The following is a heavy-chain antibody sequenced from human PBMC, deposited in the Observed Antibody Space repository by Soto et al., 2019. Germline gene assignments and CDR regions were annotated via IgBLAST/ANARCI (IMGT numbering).Heavy chain of an antibody. CDR2: IYYSGST. J-gene: IGHJ3*02. CDR3: ARVQFLRAGWYSSSRDDAFDI. V-gene: IGHV4-59*01. D-gene: IGHD6-13*01. CDR1: GGSISSYS. Sequence: SETLSLTCTVSGGSISSYSWRWIRQPPGKGLEWIGYIYYSGSTNYNPSLKSRVTISVDTSKNQFSLKLSSVTAADTAVYYCARVQFLRAGWYSSSRDDAFDIWGQGTMVT.